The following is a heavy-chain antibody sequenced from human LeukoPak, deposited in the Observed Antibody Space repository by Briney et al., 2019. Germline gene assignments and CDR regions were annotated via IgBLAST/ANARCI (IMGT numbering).Heavy chain of an antibody. V-gene: IGHV1-69*04. Sequence: SVKVSCKASGYTFTGYYMHWVRQAPGQGLEWMGRIIPILGIANYAQKFQGRVTITADKSTSTAYMELSSLRSEDTAVYYCAREVGAPTPLDYWGQGTLVTVSS. CDR3: AREVGAPTPLDY. D-gene: IGHD1-26*01. CDR2: IIPILGIA. CDR1: GYTFTGYY. J-gene: IGHJ4*02.